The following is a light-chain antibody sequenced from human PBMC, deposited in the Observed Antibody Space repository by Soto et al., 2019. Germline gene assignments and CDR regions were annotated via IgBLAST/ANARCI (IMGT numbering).Light chain of an antibody. CDR2: KAS. J-gene: IGKJ1*01. CDR3: QQYNNYPWT. V-gene: IGKV1-5*03. Sequence: DIQMTQSPSILSASVGDRVTVTCRASQSVSIYLAWYQQKSGKVPKLLISKASSLESGVPSRFSGSGSGTEFTLTISSPQPDDFATYYCQQYNNYPWTFGQGTKVEI. CDR1: QSVSIY.